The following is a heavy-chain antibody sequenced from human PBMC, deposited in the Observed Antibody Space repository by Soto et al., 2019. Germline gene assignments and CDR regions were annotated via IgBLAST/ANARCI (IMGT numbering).Heavy chain of an antibody. CDR3: ARGVRLLITMVRGVIRDWFDP. D-gene: IGHD3-10*01. Sequence: SETLSLTCAVYGGSFSGYYWSWIRQPPGKGLEWIGEINHSGSTNYNPSLKSRVTISVDTSKNQFSLKLSSVTAADTAVYYCARGVRLLITMVRGVIRDWFDPWGQGTLVTV. J-gene: IGHJ5*02. CDR1: GGSFSGYY. V-gene: IGHV4-34*01. CDR2: INHSGST.